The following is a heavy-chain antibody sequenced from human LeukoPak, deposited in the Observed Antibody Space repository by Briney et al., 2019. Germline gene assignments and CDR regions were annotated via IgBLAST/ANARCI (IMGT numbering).Heavy chain of an antibody. V-gene: IGHV4-61*08. CDR3: ARHERTRGSGSDAFDI. CDR2: IYYSGST. J-gene: IGHJ3*02. CDR1: GGSISSGGYY. Sequence: SETLSLTCTDSGGSISSGGYYWSWIRQPPGKGLEWIGYIYYSGSTNYNPSLKSRVTISVDTSKNQFSLKLSSVTAADTAVYYCARHERTRGSGSDAFDIWGQGTMVTVSS. D-gene: IGHD3-10*01.